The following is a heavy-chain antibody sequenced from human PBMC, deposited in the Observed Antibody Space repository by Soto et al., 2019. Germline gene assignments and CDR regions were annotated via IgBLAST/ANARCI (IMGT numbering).Heavy chain of an antibody. J-gene: IGHJ5*02. CDR2: IYHGGST. CDR3: ARVGPWVPYYYDSSPYTFENWFDP. V-gene: IGHV4-38-2*01. CDR1: GYSISSGYH. D-gene: IGHD3-22*01. Sequence: ETLSLTCAVSGYSISSGYHWCWLRHPPGKGLEWIGGIYHGGSTYYNPSLNSRVTLSIDMTNNHVSLILNSVTAADTAVYYCARVGPWVPYYYDSSPYTFENWFDPWGQGTLVTV.